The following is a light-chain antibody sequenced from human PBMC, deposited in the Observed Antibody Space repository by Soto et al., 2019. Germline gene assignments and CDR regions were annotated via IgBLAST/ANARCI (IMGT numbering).Light chain of an antibody. CDR2: EVN. V-gene: IGLV2-14*01. CDR1: STDVGGYKY. CDR3: SSYAGSYTFDV. Sequence: QSVLTQPASVSGSPGQSITISCTGTSTDVGGYKYVSWYQQHPGTAPKLMIFEVNGRPSGVSDRFSGSKSGNTASLTISGLQPEDEADYYCSSYAGSYTFDVFGTGTKVTVL. J-gene: IGLJ1*01.